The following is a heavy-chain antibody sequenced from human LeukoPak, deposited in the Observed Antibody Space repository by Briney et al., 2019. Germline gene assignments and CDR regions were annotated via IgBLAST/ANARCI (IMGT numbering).Heavy chain of an antibody. Sequence: PGGSLRLSCAASGFTFDDYAMHWVRQAPGKGLEWVSGISWNSGSIGYADSVKGRFTISRDNAKNSLYLQMNSLRAEDTALYYCAKDIARYFDCLRAFDIWGQGTMVTVSS. J-gene: IGHJ3*02. V-gene: IGHV3-9*01. D-gene: IGHD3-9*01. CDR3: AKDIARYFDCLRAFDI. CDR2: ISWNSGSI. CDR1: GFTFDDYA.